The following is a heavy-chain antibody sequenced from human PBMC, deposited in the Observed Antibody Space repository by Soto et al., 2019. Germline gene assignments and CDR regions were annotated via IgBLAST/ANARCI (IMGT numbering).Heavy chain of an antibody. D-gene: IGHD3-10*01. Sequence: QVQLVQCGAEMKKPGSSVKVSCQSSGGTVNTYAMNWVRQAPGQGPEWMGDISPMFGAANYAPKFQGRVTITADESTGTSHMQLSSLTSEDTALYFCAREVQVHTPAFVCWGQGTLVTVSS. CDR1: GGTVNTYA. V-gene: IGHV1-69*19. CDR3: AREVQVHTPAFVC. CDR2: ISPMFGAA. J-gene: IGHJ4*02.